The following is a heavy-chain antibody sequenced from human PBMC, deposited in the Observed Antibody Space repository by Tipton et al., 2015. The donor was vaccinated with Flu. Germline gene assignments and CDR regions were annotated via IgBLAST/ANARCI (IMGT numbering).Heavy chain of an antibody. D-gene: IGHD3-3*01. Sequence: SLRLSCKVSGFDFSVYGMHWVRQAPGKGLEWVAVIWYDGSNIHYGDSVKGRFTVSRDNSRNTLYLQSNGLRAEDPAVYYCASDGGVVNYYFGMDVWGQATTVTVSS. V-gene: IGHV3-33*01. CDR2: IWYDGSNI. CDR3: ASDGGVVNYYFGMDV. J-gene: IGHJ6*01. CDR1: GFDFSVYG.